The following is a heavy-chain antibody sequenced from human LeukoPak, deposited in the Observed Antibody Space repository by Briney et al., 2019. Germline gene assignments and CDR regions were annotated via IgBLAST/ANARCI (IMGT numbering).Heavy chain of an antibody. CDR1: GDSISSGGYS. CDR3: ARTSIAARRANAFDI. J-gene: IGHJ3*02. D-gene: IGHD6-6*01. V-gene: IGHV4-30-2*01. CDR2: IYHSGST. Sequence: PSETLSLTCAVFGDSISSGGYSWSWIRQPPGKGLEWIGYIYHSGSTYYNPSLKSRVTISVDRSKNQFSLKLSSVTAADTAVCYCARTSIAARRANAFDIWGQGTMVTVSS.